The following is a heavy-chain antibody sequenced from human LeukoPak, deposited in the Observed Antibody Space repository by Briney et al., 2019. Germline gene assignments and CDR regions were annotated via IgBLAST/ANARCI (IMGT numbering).Heavy chain of an antibody. CDR2: FDPEDGET. J-gene: IGHJ4*02. V-gene: IGHV1-24*01. CDR3: ATGLSIAAVTAVDY. D-gene: IGHD6-13*01. Sequence: ASVKVSCKVSGYTLTELSMHWVRQAPGKGLEWMGGFDPEDGETIYAQKFQGRVTMTEDTSTDTAYMELSSLRSEDTAVYYCATGLSIAAVTAVDYWGQGTLVTVSS. CDR1: GYTLTELS.